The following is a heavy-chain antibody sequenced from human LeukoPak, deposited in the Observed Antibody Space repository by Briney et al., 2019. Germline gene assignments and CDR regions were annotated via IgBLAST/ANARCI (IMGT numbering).Heavy chain of an antibody. CDR2: ISSSSSYI. Sequence: GGSLRLSCAASGFTFSSYSMNWVRQAPGKGLEWVSSISSSSSYIYYADSVKGRFIISRDNAKNSLYLQMNSLRAEDTAVYYCARGLRYFDWLFDYWGQGTLVTVSS. J-gene: IGHJ4*02. V-gene: IGHV3-21*01. D-gene: IGHD3-9*01. CDR3: ARGLRYFDWLFDY. CDR1: GFTFSSYS.